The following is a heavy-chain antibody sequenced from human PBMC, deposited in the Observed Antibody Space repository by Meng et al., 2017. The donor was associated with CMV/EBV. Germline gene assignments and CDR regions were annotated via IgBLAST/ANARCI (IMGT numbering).Heavy chain of an antibody. V-gene: IGHV4-61*01. J-gene: IGHJ6*02. CDR2: IYYSGST. CDR1: GGSVSSGSYY. D-gene: IGHD3-3*01. Sequence: SETLSLTCTVSGGSVSSGSYYWSWIRQPPGKGLEWIGYIYYSGSTNYNPSLKSRVTISVDTSKNQFSLKLSSVTAADTAVYYCASSGGYDFWSGYSYGMDVWGQGTTVTVS. CDR3: ASSGGYDFWSGYSYGMDV.